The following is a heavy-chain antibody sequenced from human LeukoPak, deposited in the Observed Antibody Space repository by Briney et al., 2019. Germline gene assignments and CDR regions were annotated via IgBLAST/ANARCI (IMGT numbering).Heavy chain of an antibody. Sequence: ASVKVSCKASGGTFSSYAISWVRQAPGQGLEWMGGIIPIFGTANYAQKFQGRVTITADESTSTAYMELSSLRSEDTAVYYCARGGVGAPSFDYWGQGTLVTVSS. CDR2: IIPIFGTA. J-gene: IGHJ4*02. V-gene: IGHV1-69*13. D-gene: IGHD1-26*01. CDR3: ARGGVGAPSFDY. CDR1: GGTFSSYA.